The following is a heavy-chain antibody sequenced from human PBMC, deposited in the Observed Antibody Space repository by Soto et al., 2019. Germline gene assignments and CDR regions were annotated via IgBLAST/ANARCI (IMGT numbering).Heavy chain of an antibody. D-gene: IGHD3-3*01. CDR2: INHSGST. J-gene: IGHJ2*01. CDR1: GGSFSGYY. Sequence: QVQLQQWGAGLLKPSETLSLTCAVYGGSFSGYYWSWIRQPPGKGLEWIGEINHSGSTNYNPSLKSRVTISVESSKIQFSLKLSGVTAADPAVYYCERGQGITIFGVVFPLYWYFDLWGRGTLVTVSS. CDR3: ERGQGITIFGVVFPLYWYFDL. V-gene: IGHV4-34*01.